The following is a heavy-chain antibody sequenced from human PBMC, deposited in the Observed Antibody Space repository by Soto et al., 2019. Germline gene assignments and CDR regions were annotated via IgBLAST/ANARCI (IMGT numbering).Heavy chain of an antibody. CDR1: GGSFSGYY. D-gene: IGHD6-13*01. J-gene: IGHJ4*02. V-gene: IGHV4-34*01. Sequence: SETLSLTCAVYGGSFSGYYWSWIRQPPGKGLEWIGEINHSGSTNYNPSLKSRVTISVDTSKNQFSLKLSSVTAADTAVYYCARSPRLLVRGHHLVWGQGTLVTVSS. CDR2: INHSGST. CDR3: ARSPRLLVRGHHLV.